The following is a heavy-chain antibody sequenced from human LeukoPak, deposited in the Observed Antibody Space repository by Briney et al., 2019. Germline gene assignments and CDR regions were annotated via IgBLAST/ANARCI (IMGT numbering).Heavy chain of an antibody. CDR1: GGSISSNSYY. J-gene: IGHJ4*02. CDR3: AEARRSGTYYSDY. V-gene: IGHV4-61*02. D-gene: IGHD1-26*01. Sequence: PSETLSLTCTVSGGSISSNSYYWIWIRQPAGKGLEWIGRIYTSGSTNYNPSLESRVTISVDTSKNQFSLRLRSVTAAGTAVYYCAEARRSGTYYSDYWGQGTLVTVSS. CDR2: IYTSGST.